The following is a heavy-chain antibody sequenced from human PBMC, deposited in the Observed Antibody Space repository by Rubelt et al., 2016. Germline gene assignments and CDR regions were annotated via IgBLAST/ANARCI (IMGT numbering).Heavy chain of an antibody. CDR3: ARDGGDYYDSSGYYYGY. CDR1: GGSISSSSYY. V-gene: IGHV4-39*07. Sequence: QLQLQESGPGLVKPSETLSLTCTVSGGSISSSSYYWGWIRQPPGKGLEWIGSIYYSGRTYYNPSLKSRVTIPVDPSKNQFSLKLSAVTAADTAVYYCARDGGDYYDSSGYYYGYWGQGTLVTVSS. D-gene: IGHD3-22*01. J-gene: IGHJ4*02. CDR2: IYYSGRT.